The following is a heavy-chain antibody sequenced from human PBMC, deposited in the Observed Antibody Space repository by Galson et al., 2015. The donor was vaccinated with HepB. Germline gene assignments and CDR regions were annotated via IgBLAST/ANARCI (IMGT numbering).Heavy chain of an antibody. CDR3: ECTISDVGAFDI. CDR1: GGSISSSSYY. D-gene: IGHD3-3*01. CDR2: IYYSGST. Sequence: SETLSLTCTVSGGSISSSSYYWGWIRQPPGKGLEWIGSIYYSGSTYHNPSLKSRVTISVDTSKNQFSLKLSSVTAADTAVYYCECTISDVGAFDIWGQGTMVTVSS. J-gene: IGHJ3*02. V-gene: IGHV4-39*01.